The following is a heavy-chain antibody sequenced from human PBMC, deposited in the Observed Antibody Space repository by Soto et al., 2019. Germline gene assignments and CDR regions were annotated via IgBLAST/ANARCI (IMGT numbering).Heavy chain of an antibody. J-gene: IGHJ4*02. D-gene: IGHD4-4*01. CDR1: GFTVSSNY. CDR3: ARISRILRTPPYSNYVAGLDY. Sequence: EVQLVETGGGLIQPGGSLRLSCAASGFTVSSNYMSWVRQAPGKGLEWVSVIYSGGSTYYADSVKGRFTISRDNSKNTLYLQMNSLSAEYTAVYYCARISRILRTPPYSNYVAGLDYWGQGTLVTVSS. V-gene: IGHV3-53*02. CDR2: IYSGGST.